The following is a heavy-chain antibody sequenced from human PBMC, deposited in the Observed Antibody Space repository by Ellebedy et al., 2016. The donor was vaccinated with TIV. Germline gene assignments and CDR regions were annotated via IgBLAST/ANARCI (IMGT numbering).Heavy chain of an antibody. D-gene: IGHD2-2*01. V-gene: IGHV3-33*08. CDR1: GFTFSSYW. CDR3: ARDTCGSTGCYGHYYYGMDV. Sequence: PGGSLRLSCAASGFTFSSYWMHWVRQAPGKGLEWVAVIWYDGRNKYYADSVKGRFTISRDNSKNTLYLQMNSLRAEDTAVYYCARDTCGSTGCYGHYYYGMDVWGQGTTVTVSS. J-gene: IGHJ6*02. CDR2: IWYDGRNK.